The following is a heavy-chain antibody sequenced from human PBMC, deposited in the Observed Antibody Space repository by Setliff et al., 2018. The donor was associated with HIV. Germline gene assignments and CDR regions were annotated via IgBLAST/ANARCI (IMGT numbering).Heavy chain of an antibody. J-gene: IGHJ5*02. CDR3: ARDNGRYFDRGWFDP. Sequence: GGSLRLSCAASGFSFRSYAVSWVRQAPGKGLEWVSGISGSAGTTYYADSVKGRFTISRDNSKNTLYLQMNSLRAEDTAVYYCARDNGRYFDRGWFDPWGQGALVTVSS. CDR1: GFSFRSYA. CDR2: ISGSAGTT. V-gene: IGHV3-23*01. D-gene: IGHD3-9*01.